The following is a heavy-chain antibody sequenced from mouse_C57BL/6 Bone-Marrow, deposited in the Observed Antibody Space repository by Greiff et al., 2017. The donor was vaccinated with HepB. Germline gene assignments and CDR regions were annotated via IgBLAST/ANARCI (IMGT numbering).Heavy chain of an antibody. CDR3: ARGGYYGYDWGYFDV. Sequence: QVQLQQSGAELVRPGTSVKMSCKASGYTFTNYWIGWAKQRPGHGLEWIGDIYPGGGYTNYNEKFKGKATLTADKSSSTAYMQFSSLTSEDSAIYYCARGGYYGYDWGYFDVWGTGTTVTVSS. CDR1: GYTFTNYW. D-gene: IGHD2-2*01. V-gene: IGHV1-63*01. J-gene: IGHJ1*03. CDR2: IYPGGGYT.